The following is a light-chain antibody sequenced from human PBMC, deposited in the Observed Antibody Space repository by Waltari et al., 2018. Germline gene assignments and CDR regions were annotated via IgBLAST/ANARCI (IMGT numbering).Light chain of an antibody. CDR3: QQRSSWPPT. Sequence: EIVLTQSPATLSLSPGERATLSCRASQSVSSYLALYQQKPGQAPRLRIYDASNRATGIPARFSGSESGTDFTLTISNLESEDIAVFYCQQRSSWPPTFGGGTKVEIK. CDR2: DAS. V-gene: IGKV3-11*01. J-gene: IGKJ4*01. CDR1: QSVSSY.